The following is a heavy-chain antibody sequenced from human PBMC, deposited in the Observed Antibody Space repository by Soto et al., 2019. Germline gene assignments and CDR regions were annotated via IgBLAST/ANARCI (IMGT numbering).Heavy chain of an antibody. CDR3: ARASSSSVFGFDY. CDR2: IGTAGDT. CDR1: GFTFSSYD. V-gene: IGHV3-13*01. Sequence: EVQLVESGGGLVQPGGSLRLSCAASGFTFSSYDMHWVRQATGKGLEWVSAIGTAGDTYYPGSVKGRFTISRENAKNSLYLQMNSLRAGDTAVYYCARASSSSVFGFDYWGQGTLVTVSS. J-gene: IGHJ4*02. D-gene: IGHD6-6*01.